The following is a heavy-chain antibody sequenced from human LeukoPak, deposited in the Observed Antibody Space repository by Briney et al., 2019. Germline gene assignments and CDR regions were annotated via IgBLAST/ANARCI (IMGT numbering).Heavy chain of an antibody. CDR2: IRAYNGNT. CDR3: ARGIDSLAYYGGDCYSGIDY. CDR1: GYTFTRYG. V-gene: IGHV1-18*01. Sequence: GASVKVSCKASGYTFTRYGISWVRQAPGQGLEWMGWIRAYNGNTNYAQKLQGRVTMTTDTSTSTAYMELRSLRSDDTAVYYCARGIDSLAYYGGDCYSGIDYWGQGTLVTVSS. J-gene: IGHJ4*02. D-gene: IGHD2-21*02.